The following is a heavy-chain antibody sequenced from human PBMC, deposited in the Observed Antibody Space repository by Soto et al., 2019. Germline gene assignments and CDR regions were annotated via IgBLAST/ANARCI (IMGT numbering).Heavy chain of an antibody. Sequence: PSVKVSCKASNYSFTTYGVSWVRQAPGQGLEWMGWISPYSENTNYARKFQDRVTLTTDTSTNTAYMELKSLRYDDTAVYFCARDSYFDNSGYYYDSWGQGTLVTVSS. CDR2: ISPYSENT. CDR3: ARDSYFDNSGYYYDS. D-gene: IGHD3-22*01. J-gene: IGHJ5*01. CDR1: NYSFTTYG. V-gene: IGHV1-18*04.